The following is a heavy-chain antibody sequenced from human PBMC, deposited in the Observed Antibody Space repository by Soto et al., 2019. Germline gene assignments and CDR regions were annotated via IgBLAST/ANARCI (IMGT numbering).Heavy chain of an antibody. Sequence: SETLSLTCAVYGGSFSGYYWSWIRQPPGKGLEWIGEINHSGSTNYNPSLKSRVTISVDTSKNQFSLKLSSVTAADTAVYYCARGRGHYYGSGSYYKVPYYYYMDVWGKGTTVTVSS. CDR2: INHSGST. V-gene: IGHV4-34*01. J-gene: IGHJ6*03. CDR1: GGSFSGYY. CDR3: ARGRGHYYGSGSYYKVPYYYYMDV. D-gene: IGHD3-10*01.